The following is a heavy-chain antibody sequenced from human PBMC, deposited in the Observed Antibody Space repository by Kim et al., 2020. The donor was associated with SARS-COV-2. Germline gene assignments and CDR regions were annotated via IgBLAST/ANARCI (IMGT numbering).Heavy chain of an antibody. CDR1: GGSFSGYY. CDR3: ARGHGGSSY. D-gene: IGHD2-15*01. V-gene: IGHV4-34*01. Sequence: SETLSLTCAVYGGSFSGYYWSWIRQPPGKGLEWIGEINHSGSTNYNPSLKSRVTISVDTSKNQFSLKLSSVTAADTAVYYCARGHGGSSYWGQGTLVTVSS. J-gene: IGHJ4*02. CDR2: INHSGST.